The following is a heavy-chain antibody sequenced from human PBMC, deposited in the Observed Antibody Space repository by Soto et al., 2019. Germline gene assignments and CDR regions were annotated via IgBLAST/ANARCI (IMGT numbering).Heavy chain of an antibody. CDR3: ARTYYYDSTGYYRTFDY. CDR2: AGPSGSST. CDR1: GFTFGSYA. D-gene: IGHD3-22*01. J-gene: IGHJ4*02. V-gene: IGHV3-23*01. Sequence: LRLSCAASGFTFGSYAMSWVRLAPGKGLEWVSVAGPSGSSTFYADSVRGRFTISRDNVENTLYLQMNSLRVADTALYFCARTYYYDSTGYYRTFDYWGQGTLVTVSS.